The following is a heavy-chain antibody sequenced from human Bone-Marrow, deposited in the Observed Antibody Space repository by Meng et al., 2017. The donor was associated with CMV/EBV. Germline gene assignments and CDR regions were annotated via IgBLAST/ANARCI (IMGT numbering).Heavy chain of an antibody. CDR2: IYYSGST. J-gene: IGHJ6*02. D-gene: IGHD6-19*01. CDR3: ASGRSGRSANQGGYYYYGMDV. CDR1: GGSISSYY. Sequence: SETLSLTCTVSGGSISSYYWSWIRQPPGKGLEWIGYIYYSGSTNYNPSLKSRVTISVDTSKNQFSLRLSSVTAADTAVYYCASGRSGRSANQGGYYYYGMDVWGQGTTVTVSS. V-gene: IGHV4-59*01.